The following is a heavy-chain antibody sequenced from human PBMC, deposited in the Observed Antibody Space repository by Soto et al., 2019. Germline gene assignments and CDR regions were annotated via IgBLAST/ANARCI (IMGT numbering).Heavy chain of an antibody. J-gene: IGHJ4*02. V-gene: IGHV4-39*01. Sequence: PSETLSLTCTVSGGSISSSSYYWGWIRQPPGKGLEWIGSIYYSGSTYYNPSLKSRVTISVDTSKNQFSLKLSSVTAADAAVYYCARVLYDILTGGYYFDYWGQGTLVAVSS. CDR1: GGSISSSSYY. D-gene: IGHD3-9*01. CDR2: IYYSGST. CDR3: ARVLYDILTGGYYFDY.